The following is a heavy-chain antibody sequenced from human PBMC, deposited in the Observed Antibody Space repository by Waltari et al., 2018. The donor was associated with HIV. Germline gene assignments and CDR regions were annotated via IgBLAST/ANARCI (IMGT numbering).Heavy chain of an antibody. D-gene: IGHD2-2*01. J-gene: IGHJ5*02. CDR3: ARHVPHDCSSTSCYAPTGWFDP. V-gene: IGHV4-59*08. CDR2: IYYSGST. Sequence: QVQLQESGPGLVKPSETLSLTCTVSGGSISSYYWSWIRQPPGKGLEWIGYIYYSGSTNYNPSLKSRVTISVDTSKNQFSLKLSSVTAADTAVYYCARHVPHDCSSTSCYAPTGWFDPWGQGTLVTVSS. CDR1: GGSISSYY.